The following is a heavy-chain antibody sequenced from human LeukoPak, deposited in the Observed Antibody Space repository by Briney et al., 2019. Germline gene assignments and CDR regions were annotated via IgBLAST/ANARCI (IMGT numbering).Heavy chain of an antibody. Sequence: PGGSLRLSCAASGFTFSSYGMHWVRQAPGKGLEWVAVIWYDGSKKYYADSVKGRFTISRDTSKNTLYLQMNSLRAEDTAVYYCARNMIAVAGNPFDYWGQGTLVTVSS. CDR2: IWYDGSKK. J-gene: IGHJ4*02. V-gene: IGHV3-33*01. D-gene: IGHD6-19*01. CDR1: GFTFSSYG. CDR3: ARNMIAVAGNPFDY.